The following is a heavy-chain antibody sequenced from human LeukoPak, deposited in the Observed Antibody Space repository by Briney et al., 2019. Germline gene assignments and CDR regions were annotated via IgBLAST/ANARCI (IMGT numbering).Heavy chain of an antibody. Sequence: GGSLRLSCAASGFTFSSYGMNWVRQAPGKGLEWVSYIRSSGSTTFDADSVKGRFTISRDNAKNSLYLQMNSLRVEDTAVYPCARDTILDIWGQGTMVTVSS. CDR1: GFTFSSYG. D-gene: IGHD2-21*01. J-gene: IGHJ3*02. CDR3: ARDTILDI. V-gene: IGHV3-48*03. CDR2: IRSSGSTT.